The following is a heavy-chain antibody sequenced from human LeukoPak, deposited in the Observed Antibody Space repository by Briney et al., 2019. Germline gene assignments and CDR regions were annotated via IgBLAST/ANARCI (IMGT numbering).Heavy chain of an antibody. CDR3: ARWEALSGSHGVPVAFDI. V-gene: IGHV1-2*02. CDR1: GYTFTGYY. CDR2: INPNSGDT. Sequence: ASVKVSCKASGYTFTGYYMHWVRQAPGQGLEWMGWINPNSGDTNYAQKFQGRVTMTRDTSSSTAYMELSRLRSDDTAVYYCARWEALSGSHGVPVAFDIWGQGTMVTVSS. D-gene: IGHD1-26*01. J-gene: IGHJ3*02.